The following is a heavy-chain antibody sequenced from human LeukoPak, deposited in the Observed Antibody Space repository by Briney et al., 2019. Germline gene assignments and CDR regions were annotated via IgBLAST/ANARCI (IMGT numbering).Heavy chain of an antibody. CDR3: AREGMVATLGPA. J-gene: IGHJ5*02. Sequence: PGASVKVSCKASGYIFTNYYIHWVRQAPGQGLEWMGIINPSGGSTSYAQKFQGRVTMTRDMSTSTVYMELSSLRSEDTAVYYCAREGMVATLGPAWGQGTLVTVSS. CDR1: GYIFTNYY. D-gene: IGHD5-12*01. CDR2: INPSGGST. V-gene: IGHV1-46*01.